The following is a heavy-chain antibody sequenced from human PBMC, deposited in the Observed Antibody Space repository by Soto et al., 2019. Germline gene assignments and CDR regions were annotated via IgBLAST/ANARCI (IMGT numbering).Heavy chain of an antibody. CDR3: ARSQGSSTSLELYYYYYYGMDV. CDR2: IIPISGTA. V-gene: IGHV1-69*01. CDR1: GGTFSSYA. Sequence: QVQLVQSGAEVKKPGSSVKVSCKASGGTFSSYAISWVRQAPGQGLEWMGGIIPISGTANYAQKFQGRVTITADESTSTAYMELSSRRSEDTAVYYCARSQGSSTSLELYYYYYYGMDVWGQGTTVTVSS. J-gene: IGHJ6*02. D-gene: IGHD2-2*01.